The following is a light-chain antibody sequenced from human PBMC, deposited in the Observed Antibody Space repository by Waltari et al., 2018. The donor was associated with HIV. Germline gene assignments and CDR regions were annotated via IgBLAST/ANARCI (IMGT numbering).Light chain of an antibody. CDR1: QNIDNW. Sequence: DTQMTQSPSSLSAYVGDRVTITCRASQNIDNWLAWYQHKPGRGPKVLIFKASTLETGVPPRFSGSVSGTEFTLTITSLQPDDVATYYCHQYNSYPLTFGGGTKVEIK. V-gene: IGKV1-5*03. CDR2: KAS. CDR3: HQYNSYPLT. J-gene: IGKJ4*01.